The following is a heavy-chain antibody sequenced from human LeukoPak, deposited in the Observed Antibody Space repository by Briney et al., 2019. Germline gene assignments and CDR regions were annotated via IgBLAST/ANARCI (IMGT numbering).Heavy chain of an antibody. D-gene: IGHD3-3*01. CDR2: INYGGDT. CDR1: GGSFSGYY. Sequence: SETLSLTCAVYGGSFSGYYWTWIRHTPGKGLDWIGEINYGGDTSYTPSLKSRVTISVDTSGNQFSLKMTSVTAADTAVYFCARGDHYDFWSDYYTQTGFFFDRWGQGTLVTVSS. J-gene: IGHJ4*02. V-gene: IGHV4-34*01. CDR3: ARGDHYDFWSDYYTQTGFFFDR.